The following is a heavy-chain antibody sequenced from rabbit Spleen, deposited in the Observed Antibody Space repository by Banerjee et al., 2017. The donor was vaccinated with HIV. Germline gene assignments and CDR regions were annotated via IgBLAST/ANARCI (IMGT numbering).Heavy chain of an antibody. J-gene: IGHJ3*01. D-gene: IGHD4-1*01. CDR1: GVSFSSSDY. CDR3: ARDLTDVIGWNFGW. V-gene: IGHV1S40*01. CDR2: IYTGNSKT. Sequence: QSLEESGGDLVKPGASLTLTCTASGVSFSSSDYMCWVRQAPGKGLEWIACIYTGNSKTYYANWAKGRFTISKTSSTTVTLQMTSLTAADTATYFCARDLTDVIGWNFGWWGQGTLVTVS.